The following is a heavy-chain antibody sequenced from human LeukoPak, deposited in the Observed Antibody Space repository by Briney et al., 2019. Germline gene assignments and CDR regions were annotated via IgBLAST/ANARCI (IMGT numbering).Heavy chain of an antibody. CDR2: INWNGAHI. V-gene: IGHV3-20*04. CDR1: GFTFDDYN. Sequence: GSLRLSCAASGFTFDDYNMNWVRPAPGKGLEWVIKINWNGAHITYAGSVKGRFIISRDNAHNSLHLEMKSLRPEDTALYYCARDGRYCSDGECYSYYTGVWGKGTMVTVSS. CDR3: ARDGRYCSDGECYSYYTGV. D-gene: IGHD2-8*01. J-gene: IGHJ6*03.